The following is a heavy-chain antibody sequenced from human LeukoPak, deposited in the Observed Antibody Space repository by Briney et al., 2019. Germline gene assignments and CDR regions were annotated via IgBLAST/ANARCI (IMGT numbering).Heavy chain of an antibody. CDR2: IDHSGST. CDR3: ARDPPNSGSSR. V-gene: IGHV4-30-2*06. Sequence: SQTLSLTCTVSGGSISSGGYFWSWIRQSPGKGLEWIGHIDHSGSTYYNPSLKSRVTISVDTSKNQFTLKLSSVTAADTAVYYCARDPPNSGSSRWGQGTLVTVSS. D-gene: IGHD1-26*01. J-gene: IGHJ4*02. CDR1: GGSISSGGYF.